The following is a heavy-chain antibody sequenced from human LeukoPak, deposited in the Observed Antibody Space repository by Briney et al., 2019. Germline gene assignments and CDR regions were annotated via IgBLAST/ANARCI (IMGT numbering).Heavy chain of an antibody. Sequence: SETLSLTCTVSGGSISSGDYYWSWIRQPPGKGLEWIGYIYYSGSTYYNPSRKSRVTISVDTSKNQFSLKLSSVTAADTAVYYCARLYGGSYKYYFDYWGQGTLVTVSS. J-gene: IGHJ4*02. CDR1: GGSISSGDYY. D-gene: IGHD1-26*01. CDR2: IYYSGST. V-gene: IGHV4-30-4*08. CDR3: ARLYGGSYKYYFDY.